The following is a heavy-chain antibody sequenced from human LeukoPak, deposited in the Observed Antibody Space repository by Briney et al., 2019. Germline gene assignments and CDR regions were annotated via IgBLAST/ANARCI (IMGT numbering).Heavy chain of an antibody. V-gene: IGHV1-2*02. J-gene: IGHJ6*02. D-gene: IGHD6-19*01. CDR3: ARDMVAVRWYGMDV. CDR1: GYTFSDYY. CDR2: INPNSGGT. Sequence: ASVKVSCKASGYTFSDYYMHWVRQAPGQGLEWMGWINPNSGGTNYAQKFQGRVTMTRDTSISTAYMELSRLRSDDTAVYYCARDMVAVRWYGMDVWGQGTTVTVSS.